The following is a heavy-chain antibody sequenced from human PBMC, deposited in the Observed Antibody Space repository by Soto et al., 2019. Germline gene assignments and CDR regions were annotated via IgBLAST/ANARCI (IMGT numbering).Heavy chain of an antibody. V-gene: IGHV3-21*01. CDR2: ISSSSSYI. J-gene: IGHJ5*02. D-gene: IGHD6-19*01. CDR1: GFTFSSYS. CDR3: ARVKGLGIAVEP. Sequence: EVQLVESGGGLVKPGGSLRLSCAASGFTFSSYSMNWVRQAPGKGLEWVSSISSSSSYIYYADSVKGRFTISRDNAKNSLYLQMNSLRAEDTAVYYCARVKGLGIAVEPWGQGTLVTVSS.